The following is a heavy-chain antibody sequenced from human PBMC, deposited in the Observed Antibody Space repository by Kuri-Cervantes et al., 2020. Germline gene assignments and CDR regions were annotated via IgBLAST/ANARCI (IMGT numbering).Heavy chain of an antibody. CDR1: GFTFSSYW. V-gene: IGHV3-74*01. J-gene: IGHJ4*02. D-gene: IGHD1-26*01. Sequence: GESLKISCAASGFTFSSYWMHWVRQAPGKGLVWVSRINSDGSSTSYADSVKGRFTISRDNSKNTLYLQMNTLRVEDTAVYYCARDGVGAGLDYWGQGILVTVSS. CDR2: INSDGSST. CDR3: ARDGVGAGLDY.